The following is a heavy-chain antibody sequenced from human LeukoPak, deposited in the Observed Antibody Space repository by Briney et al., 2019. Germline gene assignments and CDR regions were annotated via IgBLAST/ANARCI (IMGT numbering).Heavy chain of an antibody. CDR3: ATYMVRGVIIGIDY. Sequence: PSETLSLTCTVSGGSISSSSYYWGWIRQPPGKGLEWIGSIYYSGSTYYNPSLKSRVTISVDTSKNQFSLKLSSVTAADTAVYYCATYMVRGVIIGIDYWGQGTLVTVSS. J-gene: IGHJ4*02. CDR1: GGSISSSSYY. CDR2: IYYSGST. D-gene: IGHD3-10*01. V-gene: IGHV4-39*01.